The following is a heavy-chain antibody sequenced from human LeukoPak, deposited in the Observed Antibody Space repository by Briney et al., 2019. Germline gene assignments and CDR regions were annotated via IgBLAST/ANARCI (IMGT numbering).Heavy chain of an antibody. CDR2: IYHSGST. Sequence: NPSETLSLTCAVSGYSISSGYYWGWIRQPPGKGLEWIGSIYHSGSTYYNPSLKSRVTISVDTSKNRFSLKLSSVTAADTAVYYCARGKVVHLDYYFDYWGQGTLVTVSS. CDR1: GYSISSGYY. J-gene: IGHJ4*02. V-gene: IGHV4-38-2*01. CDR3: ARGKVVHLDYYFDY. D-gene: IGHD1-1*01.